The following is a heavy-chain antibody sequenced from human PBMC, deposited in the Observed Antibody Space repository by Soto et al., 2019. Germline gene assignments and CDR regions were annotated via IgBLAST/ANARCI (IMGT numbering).Heavy chain of an antibody. Sequence: QLQLQESGPGLVKPSETLSLTCTVSGGSISSSSYYWGWIRQPPGKGLEWIGSIYYSGSTYYNPSLKSRVTISVDTSKNQFSLKLSSVTAADTAVYYCARPRVAGHFDYWGQGTLVTVSS. D-gene: IGHD6-19*01. CDR1: GGSISSSSYY. CDR3: ARPRVAGHFDY. V-gene: IGHV4-39*01. J-gene: IGHJ4*02. CDR2: IYYSGST.